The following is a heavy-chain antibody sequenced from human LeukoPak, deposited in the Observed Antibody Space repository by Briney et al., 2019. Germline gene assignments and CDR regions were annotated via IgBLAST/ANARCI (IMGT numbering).Heavy chain of an antibody. J-gene: IGHJ6*03. Sequence: GGSLRLSCAASGFIFSSYVMHWVRQAPGKGLEWVAFIRSDGSNEYYADSVKGRFTISRDNSKNTLSLQMNSLRAEDTAVYYCAKDRVDSSRYHFYYMDVWGKGTTVTISS. D-gene: IGHD6-13*01. CDR2: IRSDGSNE. CDR3: AKDRVDSSRYHFYYMDV. V-gene: IGHV3-30*02. CDR1: GFIFSSYV.